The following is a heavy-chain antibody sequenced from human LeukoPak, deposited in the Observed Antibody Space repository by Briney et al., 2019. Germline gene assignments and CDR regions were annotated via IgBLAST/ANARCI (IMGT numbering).Heavy chain of an antibody. V-gene: IGHV1-2*02. Sequence: ASVKVSCKASGYTFTGYYIHWVRQAPGQGLEWMAWINPKSGGTNYAQKFQGRVTMTRDTSISTAYMDLSRLTSDDTAVYYCARDCSGGSCDWYYFDYWGQGTLVTVSS. CDR3: ARDCSGGSCDWYYFDY. D-gene: IGHD2-15*01. CDR2: INPKSGGT. CDR1: GYTFTGYY. J-gene: IGHJ4*02.